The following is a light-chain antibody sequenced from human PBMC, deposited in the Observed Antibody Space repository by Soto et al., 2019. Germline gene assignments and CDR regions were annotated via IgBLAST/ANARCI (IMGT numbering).Light chain of an antibody. Sequence: EIVLTQSPATLSLSPGERATLSCGASQSISGRQLAWYQQKPGLAPRLLIYDASSRATGTPDRFSGSGSGTDFTLIISRLEPEDFAVYYCQQYDTLPITFGQGTRLDIK. CDR2: DAS. CDR3: QQYDTLPIT. V-gene: IGKV3D-20*01. J-gene: IGKJ5*01. CDR1: QSISGRQ.